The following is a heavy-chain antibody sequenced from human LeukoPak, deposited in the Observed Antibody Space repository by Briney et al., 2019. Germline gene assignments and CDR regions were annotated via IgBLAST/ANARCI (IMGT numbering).Heavy chain of an antibody. CDR1: GFTFSSYA. CDR2: ISYDGRNK. Sequence: PGGPLRLSCAASGFTFSSYAMHWVRQAPGKGLECVAVISYDGRNKYYADSVKGRFTISRDNSKNTLYLQMNGLRGEDTAVYYCARETWALDYWGQGTLVTVSS. J-gene: IGHJ4*02. D-gene: IGHD1-26*01. V-gene: IGHV3-30*04. CDR3: ARETWALDY.